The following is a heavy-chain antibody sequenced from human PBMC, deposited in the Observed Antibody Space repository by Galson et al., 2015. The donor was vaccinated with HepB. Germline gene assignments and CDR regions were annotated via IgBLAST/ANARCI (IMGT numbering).Heavy chain of an antibody. Sequence: RAISGDSVSSNSVTWNWIRQSPSRGLEWLGRTYSRSKWYNDYAVSVKSRITINPDTSKNQFSLQLNSVTPEDTAVYYCARRGVDANYYDYWGQGTLVTVSS. J-gene: IGHJ4*02. CDR2: TYSRSKWYN. CDR1: GDSVSSNSVT. CDR3: ARRGVDANYYDY. V-gene: IGHV6-1*01. D-gene: IGHD3-22*01.